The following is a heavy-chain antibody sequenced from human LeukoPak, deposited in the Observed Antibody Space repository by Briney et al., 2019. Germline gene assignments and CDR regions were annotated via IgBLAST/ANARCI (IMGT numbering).Heavy chain of an antibody. CDR3: ARDTYYYGSGSYYFYSMDV. V-gene: IGHV4-59*01. CDR2: IYFSGST. J-gene: IGHJ6*02. Sequence: SETLSLTCTVSGGSISSYYWSWIRQPPGKGLEWIGYIYFSGSTNYNPSLKSRVTISVDTSKNQFSLKLSSVTAADTAVYYCARDTYYYGSGSYYFYSMDVWGQGTTVTVSS. D-gene: IGHD3-10*01. CDR1: GGSISSYY.